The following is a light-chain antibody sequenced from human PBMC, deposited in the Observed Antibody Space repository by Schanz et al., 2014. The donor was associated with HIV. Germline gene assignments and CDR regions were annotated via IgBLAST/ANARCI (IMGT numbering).Light chain of an antibody. CDR3: GTWDSSLTTVV. J-gene: IGLJ2*01. Sequence: QSVLTQPPSVSAAPGQKVTISCSGSTSNIAHNFVSWYQQLPGTAPKLLIYDNYKRPSETPDRFSASKSGTSATLAITGLQTGDEADYFCGTWDSSLTTVVFGGGTKLTVL. V-gene: IGLV1-51*01. CDR2: DNY. CDR1: TSNIAHNF.